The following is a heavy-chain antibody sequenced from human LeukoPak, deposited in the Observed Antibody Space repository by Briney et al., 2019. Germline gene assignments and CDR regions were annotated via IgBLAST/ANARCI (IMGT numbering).Heavy chain of an antibody. CDR3: ARDTYYYDSSGPRFDP. CDR1: GGSISSYY. CDR2: IYYSGST. D-gene: IGHD3-22*01. J-gene: IGHJ5*02. V-gene: IGHV4-59*01. Sequence: SETLSLTCTASGGSISSYYWSWIRQPPGKGLEWIGYIYYSGSTNYNPSLKSRVTISVDTSKNQFSLKLSSVTAADTAVYYCARDTYYYDSSGPRFDPWGQGTLVTVSS.